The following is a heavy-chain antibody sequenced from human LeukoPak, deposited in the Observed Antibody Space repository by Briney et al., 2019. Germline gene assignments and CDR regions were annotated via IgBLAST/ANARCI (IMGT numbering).Heavy chain of an antibody. V-gene: IGHV4-34*01. Sequence: PSETLSLTCAVSGGSVSGYYWSWIRQPPEKGLEWIGKISHSGSSNYKPSLKSRVTISVDTSTNQFSLRLYSVTAADTAVYYCARSANAFDIWGQGTMVTVSS. CDR3: ARSANAFDI. J-gene: IGHJ3*02. CDR2: ISHSGSS. CDR1: GGSVSGYY.